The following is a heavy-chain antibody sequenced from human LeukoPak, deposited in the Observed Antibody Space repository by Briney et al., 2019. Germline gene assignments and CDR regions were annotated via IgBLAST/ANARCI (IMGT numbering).Heavy chain of an antibody. Sequence: ASVKVSCKASGYTFTSYGISWVRQAPGQGLEWMGWISAYNGNTNYAQKLQGRVTMTTDTSTSTAYMELRSLRSDDTAVYYCAREDYSSSAGVPDYWGQGTLVTVSS. D-gene: IGHD6-6*01. CDR3: AREDYSSSAGVPDY. CDR2: ISAYNGNT. J-gene: IGHJ4*02. CDR1: GYTFTSYG. V-gene: IGHV1-18*01.